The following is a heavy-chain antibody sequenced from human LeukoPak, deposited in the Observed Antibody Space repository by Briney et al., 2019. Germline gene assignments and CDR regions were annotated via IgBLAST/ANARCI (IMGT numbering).Heavy chain of an antibody. CDR1: GFTFSSYG. CDR3: AKGPYSSVDY. Sequence: GGSLRLSCAASGFTFSSYGMHWVRQAPGKGLEWVAFIRHDGSNKYYADSVKGRFTISRDNSKNTLYLQMNSLRAEDTAVYYCAKGPYSSVDYWGQGTLVTVSS. V-gene: IGHV3-30*02. CDR2: IRHDGSNK. D-gene: IGHD6-25*01. J-gene: IGHJ4*02.